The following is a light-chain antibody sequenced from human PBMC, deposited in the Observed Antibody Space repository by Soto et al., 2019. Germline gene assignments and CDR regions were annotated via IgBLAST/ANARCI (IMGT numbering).Light chain of an antibody. CDR1: QGISSY. J-gene: IGKJ1*01. CDR2: AAS. V-gene: IGKV1-8*01. CDR3: QQYYSYPPT. Sequence: AIRMTQSPSSFSASTGDRVTITCRASQGISSYLAWSQQKPGKAPKLLIYAASTLQSGVPSRFSGSGSGTDFTLTISGLQSEDFANYYCQQYYSYPPTFGQGTKVEIK.